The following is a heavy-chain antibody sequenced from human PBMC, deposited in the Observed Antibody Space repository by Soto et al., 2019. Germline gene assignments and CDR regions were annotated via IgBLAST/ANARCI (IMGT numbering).Heavy chain of an antibody. CDR3: ARDGPTGIAVAGTPSYFDY. CDR2: ISAYNGNT. J-gene: IGHJ4*02. CDR1: GYTFTSYG. Sequence: ASVKVSCKASGYTFTSYGISWVRQAPGQGLEWMGWISAYNGNTNYAQKLQGRVTMTTDTSTSTAYMELRSLRSDDTAVYYCARDGPTGIAVAGTPSYFDYWGQGTLVTVSS. D-gene: IGHD6-19*01. V-gene: IGHV1-18*01.